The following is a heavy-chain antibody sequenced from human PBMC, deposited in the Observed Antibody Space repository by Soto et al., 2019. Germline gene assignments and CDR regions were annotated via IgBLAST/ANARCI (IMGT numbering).Heavy chain of an antibody. J-gene: IGHJ3*02. CDR1: GYSFTSYW. D-gene: IGHD5-12*01. V-gene: IGHV5-51*01. CDR2: IYPGDSDT. CDR3: ARQKTVATIYAFDI. Sequence: GESLKISWKGAGYSFTSYWSGWVRPLPGKGLEWMGIIYPGDSDTRYSPSFQGQVTISADKSISTAYLQWSSLKASDTAMYYCARQKTVATIYAFDIWGQGTMVTVSS.